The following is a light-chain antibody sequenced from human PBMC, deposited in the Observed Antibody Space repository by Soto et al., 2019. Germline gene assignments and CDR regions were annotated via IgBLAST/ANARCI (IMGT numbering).Light chain of an antibody. Sequence: DIQMTQSPSSLSASVGDRVTISCRASQSISNYLNWYQQKPGTAPKLLIYAASSLQSGVPSRCSGSASGTDFTLTISSLQIEDFATYFCQQSDSPPQTFGQGTKVEIK. CDR3: QQSDSPPQT. CDR1: QSISNY. CDR2: AAS. J-gene: IGKJ1*01. V-gene: IGKV1-39*01.